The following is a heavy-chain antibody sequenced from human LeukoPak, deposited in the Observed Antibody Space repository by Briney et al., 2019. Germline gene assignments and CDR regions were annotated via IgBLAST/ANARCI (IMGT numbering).Heavy chain of an antibody. D-gene: IGHD1-1*01. J-gene: IGHJ6*03. CDR2: INWNGAST. V-gene: IGHV3-20*04. CDR3: ARAPTTGYYYYYYMDV. Sequence: GGSLRLSCAASGFTFHEYGMTWVRQAPGKGLEWVSGINWNGASTGYADFVKGRFTISRDNAKNSLYLQMNSLRVEDTALYYCARAPTTGYYYYYYMDVWGKGATVTVSS. CDR1: GFTFHEYG.